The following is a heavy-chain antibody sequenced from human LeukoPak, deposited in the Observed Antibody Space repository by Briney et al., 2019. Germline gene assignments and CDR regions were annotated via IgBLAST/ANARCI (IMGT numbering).Heavy chain of an antibody. Sequence: GGSLRLSCAASGFTFSSYSMNWVRQAPGKGLEWVSSISSSSSYIYYADSVKGRFTISRDNAKNSLYLQMNSLRAEDTAVYYCAKGGSYYDSRLDYWGQGTLVTVSS. CDR1: GFTFSSYS. V-gene: IGHV3-21*01. D-gene: IGHD3-22*01. J-gene: IGHJ4*02. CDR2: ISSSSSYI. CDR3: AKGGSYYDSRLDY.